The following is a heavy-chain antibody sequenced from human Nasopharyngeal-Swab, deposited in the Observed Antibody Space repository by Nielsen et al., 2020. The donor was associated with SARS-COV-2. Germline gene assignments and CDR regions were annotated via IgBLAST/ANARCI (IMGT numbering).Heavy chain of an antibody. CDR3: AKDRYCSGGACYFSGFDY. Sequence: WLRQPPGKGLEWVSGVSGSGGTTKYADSVKGRFTISRDNSKNKLYLQMHSLRVEDTAVYYCAKDRYCSGGACYFSGFDYWGLGTLVTVSS. CDR2: VSGSGGTT. D-gene: IGHD2-15*01. V-gene: IGHV3-23*01. J-gene: IGHJ4*02.